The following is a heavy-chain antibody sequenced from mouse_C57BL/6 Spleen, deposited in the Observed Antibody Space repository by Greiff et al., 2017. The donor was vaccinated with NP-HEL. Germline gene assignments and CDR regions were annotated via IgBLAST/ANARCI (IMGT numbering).Heavy chain of an antibody. CDR3: ARESTVVVPYFDY. V-gene: IGHV5-4*01. J-gene: IGHJ2*01. CDR2: ISDGGSYT. CDR1: GFTFSSYA. D-gene: IGHD1-1*01. Sequence: EVQLQESGGGLVKPGGSLKLSCAASGFTFSSYAMSWVRQTPEKRLEWVATISDGGSYTYYPDNVKGRFPISRDNAKNNLYLQMSHLKSEDTAMYYCARESTVVVPYFDYWGQGTTLTVSS.